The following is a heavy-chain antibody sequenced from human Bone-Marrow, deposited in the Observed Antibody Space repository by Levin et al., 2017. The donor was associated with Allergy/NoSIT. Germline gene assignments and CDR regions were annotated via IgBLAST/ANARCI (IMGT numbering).Heavy chain of an antibody. CDR2: IYHSGST. V-gene: IGHV4-4*02. Sequence: SETLSLTCAVSGGSISSSNWWSWVRQPPGKGLEWIGEIYHSGSTNYNPSLKSRVTISVDKSKNQFSLKLSSVTAADTAVYYCARITIFANYYYYYYMDVWGKGTTVTVSS. J-gene: IGHJ6*03. CDR1: GGSISSSNW. D-gene: IGHD3-3*01. CDR3: ARITIFANYYYYYYMDV.